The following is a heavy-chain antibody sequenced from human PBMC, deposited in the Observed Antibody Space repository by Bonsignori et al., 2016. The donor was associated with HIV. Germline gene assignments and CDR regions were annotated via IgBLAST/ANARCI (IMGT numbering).Heavy chain of an antibody. V-gene: IGHV4-34*01. D-gene: IGHD2-2*01. CDR3: ARGRYCSSTSCSSPGRYFQH. J-gene: IGHJ1*01. CDR2: INHSGST. Sequence: SETLSLTCAVYGGSFSGYYWSWIRQPPGKGLEWIGEINHSGSTNYNPSLKSRVTISVDTSKNQFSLKLSSVTAADTAVYYCARGRYCSSTSCSSPGRYFQHWGQGTLVTVSS. CDR1: GGSFSGYY.